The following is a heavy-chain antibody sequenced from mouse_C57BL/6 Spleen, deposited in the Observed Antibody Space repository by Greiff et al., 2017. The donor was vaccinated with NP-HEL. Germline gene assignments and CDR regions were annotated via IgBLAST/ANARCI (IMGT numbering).Heavy chain of an antibody. D-gene: IGHD2-5*01. CDR2: INPYNGGT. Sequence: VQLQQSGPVLVKPGASVKMSCKASGYTFTDYYMNWVKQSHGKSLEWIGVINPYNGGTSYNQKFKGKATLTVDKSSSTAYMELNSLTSEDSAVYYCARSTDYSNYLDYWGQGTTLTVSS. J-gene: IGHJ2*01. CDR3: ARSTDYSNYLDY. V-gene: IGHV1-19*01. CDR1: GYTFTDYY.